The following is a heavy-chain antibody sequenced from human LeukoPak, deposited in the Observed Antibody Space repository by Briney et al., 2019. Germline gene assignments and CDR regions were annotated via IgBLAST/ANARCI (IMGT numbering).Heavy chain of an antibody. CDR1: GFTFSSYS. V-gene: IGHV3-21*01. CDR2: ISSSSSYI. CDR3: ARDQNVYYYDSSQAGGDY. Sequence: GGSLRLSCAASGFTFSSYSMNWVRQAPGKGLEWVSSISSSSSYIYYADSVKGRFTISRDNAKNSLYLQMNSLRAEDTAVYYCARDQNVYYYDSSQAGGDYWGQGTLVTVSS. D-gene: IGHD3-22*01. J-gene: IGHJ4*02.